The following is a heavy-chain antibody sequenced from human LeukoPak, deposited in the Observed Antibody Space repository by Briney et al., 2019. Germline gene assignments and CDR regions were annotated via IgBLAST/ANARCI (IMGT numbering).Heavy chain of an antibody. Sequence: ASVKVSCKASGGTFSSYTISWVRQAPGQGLEWMGRIIPILGIANYAQKFQGRVTITADKSTSTAYMELSSLRSEDTAVYCCARVSPDGYFDYWGQGALVTVSS. CDR3: ARVSPDGYFDY. CDR1: GGTFSSYT. V-gene: IGHV1-69*02. CDR2: IIPILGIA. J-gene: IGHJ4*02. D-gene: IGHD2/OR15-2a*01.